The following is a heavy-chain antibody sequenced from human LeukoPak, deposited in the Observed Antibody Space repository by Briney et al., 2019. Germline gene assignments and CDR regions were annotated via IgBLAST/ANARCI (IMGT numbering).Heavy chain of an antibody. D-gene: IGHD3-22*01. CDR2: ISGSGGST. J-gene: IGHJ4*02. CDR3: AKDRTYYYDSSGYPDY. CDR1: GFTFSSYA. Sequence: GGSLRLSCAASGFTFSSYAMSWVRQAPGKGLEWVSAISGSGGSTYYADSVKGRFTISRDNSKNTLYLQMNSLGAEDTAVYYCAKDRTYYYDSSGYPDYWGQGTLVTVSS. V-gene: IGHV3-23*01.